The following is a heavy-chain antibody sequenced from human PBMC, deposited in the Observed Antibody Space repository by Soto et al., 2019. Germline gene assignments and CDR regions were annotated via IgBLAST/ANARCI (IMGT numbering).Heavy chain of an antibody. J-gene: IGHJ5*02. CDR3: AKNQGVELVPLATVDWFDP. CDR2: ISGSGFKK. CDR1: GFIFENFG. V-gene: IGHV3-23*01. Sequence: GGSLRLSCAASGFIFENFGMSWVRQAPGKGLEWTSSISGSGFKKYYADSVKGRFTISRDNSKSTVYLELNNLSAEDTAVYHCAKNQGVELVPLATVDWFDPWGQGSVVTVS. D-gene: IGHD1-26*01.